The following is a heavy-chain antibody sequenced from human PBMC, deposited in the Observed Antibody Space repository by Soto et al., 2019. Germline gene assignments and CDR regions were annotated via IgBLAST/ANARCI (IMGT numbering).Heavy chain of an antibody. J-gene: IGHJ4*02. CDR3: VKDSSRWYYFDY. Sequence: EVQLLESGGALVQPGGSLRLACAASGFTFNNFAMSWVRQAPGKGLEWVSGITASGSFTYYAACVKGRFTISRDNRKNTLSLQIDSLRGEDTASYYCVKDSSRWYYFDYWGPGTLVTVSS. CDR1: GFTFNNFA. D-gene: IGHD6-13*01. CDR2: ITASGSFT. V-gene: IGHV3-23*01.